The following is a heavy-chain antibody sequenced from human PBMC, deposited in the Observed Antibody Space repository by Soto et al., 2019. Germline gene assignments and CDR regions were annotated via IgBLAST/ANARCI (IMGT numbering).Heavy chain of an antibody. CDR3: ARPYSSNSNWFDP. Sequence: PGGSLRLSCAASGFTFSNYGMHWVRQAPGKGLEWVAVVRDDADNTYYADSVKGRFTISRDNSKNTLYLQMSSLRAEDTAVYYCARPYSSNSNWFDPWGQGTLVTVSS. D-gene: IGHD2-2*01. J-gene: IGHJ5*02. CDR1: GFTFSNYG. V-gene: IGHV3-33*01. CDR2: VRDDADNT.